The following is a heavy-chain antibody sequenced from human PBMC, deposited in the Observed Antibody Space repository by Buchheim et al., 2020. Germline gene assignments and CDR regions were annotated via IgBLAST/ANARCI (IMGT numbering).Heavy chain of an antibody. CDR2: ISGRGGST. V-gene: IGHV3-23*04. J-gene: IGHJ4*02. Sequence: VQLVESGGGVVQPGRSLRLSCAASGFTFSSYGMHWVRQAPGKGLEWVSAISGRGGSTYYADSVKGRFTISRDNSKNTLYLQMNSLRAEDTAVYYCAKSRGYDILTDYLDWGQGTL. CDR1: GFTFSSYG. CDR3: AKSRGYDILTDYLD. D-gene: IGHD3-9*01.